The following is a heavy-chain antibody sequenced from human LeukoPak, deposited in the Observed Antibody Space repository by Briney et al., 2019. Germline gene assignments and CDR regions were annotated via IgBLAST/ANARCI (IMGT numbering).Heavy chain of an antibody. CDR2: ISGLSGRT. D-gene: IGHD3-22*01. Sequence: GGSLRLSCATSGFSFSSYGMSWVRQAPGKGLEWVSSISGLSGRTYYADSVKGRVTISRDNAKNTLNLQMNSLRAEDTAVYYCARDLGQYYDTSDNWFDPWGQGTLVTVSS. V-gene: IGHV3-23*01. CDR1: GFSFSSYG. CDR3: ARDLGQYYDTSDNWFDP. J-gene: IGHJ5*02.